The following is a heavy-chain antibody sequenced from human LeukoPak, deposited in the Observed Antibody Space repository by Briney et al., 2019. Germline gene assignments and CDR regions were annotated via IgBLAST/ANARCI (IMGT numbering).Heavy chain of an antibody. CDR2: ISGSGDNT. J-gene: IGHJ4*02. Sequence: GGSLRLSCAASGFTFSSYAMNWVRQAPGKGPEWVSVISGSGDNTYYADSVKGRFTISRDNSKNTLYLQMNSLRAEDTAVYFCAKSRYYFGYWGQGTLVTVSS. V-gene: IGHV3-23*01. CDR1: GFTFSSYA. CDR3: AKSRYYFGY.